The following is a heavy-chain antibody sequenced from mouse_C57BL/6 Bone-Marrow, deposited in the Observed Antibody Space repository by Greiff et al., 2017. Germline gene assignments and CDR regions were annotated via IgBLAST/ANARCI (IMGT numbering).Heavy chain of an antibody. CDR1: GFNIKDDY. CDR3: TPFYSLDY. Sequence: VQLQQSGAELVRPGASVKLSCTASGFNIKDDYMHWVKQRPEKGLEWIGWINPENGATEYASKFKGKATITADTSSNTAYLQLSSLTSEATAVYYCTPFYSLDYWGQGTTLTVSS. V-gene: IGHV14-4*01. CDR2: INPENGAT. J-gene: IGHJ2*01. D-gene: IGHD2-12*01.